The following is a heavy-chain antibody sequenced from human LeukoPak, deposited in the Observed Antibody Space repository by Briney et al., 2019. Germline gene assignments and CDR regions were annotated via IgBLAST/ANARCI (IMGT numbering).Heavy chain of an antibody. CDR2: IYYSGST. CDR1: GGPISSGGYY. J-gene: IGHJ4*02. Sequence: PSETLSLTCTVSGGPISSGGYYWSWLRQHPGKGLEWIGYIYYSGSTYYNPSLKSRVTISVDTSKNQFSLKLTSVTAADTAVYFCARVKRGSGSYALDYWGQGTLVTVSS. V-gene: IGHV4-31*03. CDR3: ARVKRGSGSYALDY. D-gene: IGHD3-10*01.